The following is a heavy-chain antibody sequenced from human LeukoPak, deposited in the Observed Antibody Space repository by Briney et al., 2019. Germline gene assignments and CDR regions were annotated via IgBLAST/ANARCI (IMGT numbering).Heavy chain of an antibody. CDR1: GYTFTGYY. Sequence: ASVKVSCKASGYTFTGYYMHWVRQAPGQGLEWMGWINPNSGGTNYAQKFQGRVTMTRDTSISTAYMELSRLRSDDTAVYYCARGPSTSTLRDAFDIWGQGTMVTVSS. J-gene: IGHJ3*02. V-gene: IGHV1-2*02. CDR3: ARGPSTSTLRDAFDI. CDR2: INPNSGGT. D-gene: IGHD2-2*01.